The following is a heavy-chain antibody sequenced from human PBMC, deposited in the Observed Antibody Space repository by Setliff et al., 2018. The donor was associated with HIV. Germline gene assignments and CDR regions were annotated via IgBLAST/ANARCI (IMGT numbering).Heavy chain of an antibody. CDR1: GYIFTGFG. CDR2: INPSDNRT. J-gene: IGHJ4*02. V-gene: IGHV1-46*01. Sequence: ASVKVSCKTSGYIFTGFGLTWVRQAPGQGLEWMGIINPSDNRTYYAQKFQGRVTMTRDTSTSSVYMELRSLRSEDTAVYYCARAYYDSVWGSHRYRFYYFDYWGQGSLVTVSS. CDR3: ARAYYDSVWGSHRYRFYYFDY. D-gene: IGHD3-16*02.